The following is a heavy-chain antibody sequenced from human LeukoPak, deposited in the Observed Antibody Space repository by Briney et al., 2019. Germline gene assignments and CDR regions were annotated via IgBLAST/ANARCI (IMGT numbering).Heavy chain of an antibody. CDR1: GGTFSSYT. D-gene: IGHD2-2*01. V-gene: IGHV1-69*04. CDR3: AREAQLPYFDY. Sequence: SVKVSCKASGGTFSSYTISWVRQAPGRGLEWMGRIIPILGIANYAQKFQGRVTITADKSTSTAYMELSSLRSEDTAVYYCAREAQLPYFDYWGQGTLVTVSS. CDR2: IIPILGIA. J-gene: IGHJ4*02.